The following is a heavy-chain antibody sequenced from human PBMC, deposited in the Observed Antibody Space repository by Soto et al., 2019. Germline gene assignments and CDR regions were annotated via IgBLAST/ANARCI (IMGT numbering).Heavy chain of an antibody. CDR2: ISAYNGNT. V-gene: IGHV1-18*01. CDR1: GYTFTSYG. D-gene: IGHD3-10*01. Sequence: ASVKVSCKASGYTFTSYGIRWVRQAPGQGLEWMGWISAYNGNTNYARKFQGRVTMTTDTSTNTAYMELSSLRSEDTAVYYCATPLYTMVRGEGDAFDIWGQGTMVTVSS. J-gene: IGHJ3*02. CDR3: ATPLYTMVRGEGDAFDI.